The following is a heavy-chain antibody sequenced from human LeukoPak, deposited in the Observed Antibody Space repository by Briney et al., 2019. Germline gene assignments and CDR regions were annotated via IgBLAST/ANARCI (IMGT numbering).Heavy chain of an antibody. CDR2: ISSISSTI. CDR1: GFTFSSYS. CDR3: ASTEMATICYFDY. Sequence: GGSLRLSCAASGFTFSSYSMNWVRQAPGKGLEWVSCISSISSTIYYADSVKGRFTISRDNAKNSLYLQMNSLRAEDTAVYYCASTEMATICYFDYWGQGTLVTVSS. D-gene: IGHD5-24*01. V-gene: IGHV3-48*01. J-gene: IGHJ4*02.